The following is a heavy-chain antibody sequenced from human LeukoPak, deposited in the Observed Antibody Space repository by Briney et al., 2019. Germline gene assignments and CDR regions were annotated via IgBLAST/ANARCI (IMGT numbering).Heavy chain of an antibody. CDR2: IIPIFGTA. Sequence: EASVKVSCKASGGTFSSYAISWVRQAPGQGLEWMGGIIPIFGTANYAQKFQGRVTITADKSTSTAYMELSSLRSEDTAVHYCARDREWLLIYWGQGTLVTVSS. CDR1: GGTFSSYA. CDR3: ARDREWLLIY. V-gene: IGHV1-69*06. J-gene: IGHJ4*02. D-gene: IGHD3-3*01.